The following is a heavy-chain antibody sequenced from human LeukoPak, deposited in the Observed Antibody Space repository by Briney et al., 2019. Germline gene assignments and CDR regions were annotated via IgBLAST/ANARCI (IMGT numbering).Heavy chain of an antibody. D-gene: IGHD6-13*01. CDR2: ISAYSGNT. V-gene: IGHV1-18*01. Sequence: ASVKVSCKASGYTFTSYGISWVRQAPGQGLEWMGWISAYSGNTNYAQKFQGRVTMTTDTSTSTAYMELRSLRSDDTAVYYCARGHDGYSSSWYATPYGYWGQGTLVTVSS. J-gene: IGHJ4*02. CDR1: GYTFTSYG. CDR3: ARGHDGYSSSWYATPYGY.